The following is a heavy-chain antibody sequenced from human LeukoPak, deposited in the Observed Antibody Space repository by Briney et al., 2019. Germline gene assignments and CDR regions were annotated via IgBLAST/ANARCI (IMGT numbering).Heavy chain of an antibody. J-gene: IGHJ4*02. V-gene: IGHV3-53*01. Sequence: GGSLRLSCAASGFTVSSNYMSWVRQAPGKGLEWVSVIYSGGSTYYADSVKGRFTISRDNSKNTLYLQMNSLRAEDTAVYYCASETDYGDYYFDYWGQGTLVTVSS. D-gene: IGHD4-17*01. CDR2: IYSGGST. CDR1: GFTVSSNY. CDR3: ASETDYGDYYFDY.